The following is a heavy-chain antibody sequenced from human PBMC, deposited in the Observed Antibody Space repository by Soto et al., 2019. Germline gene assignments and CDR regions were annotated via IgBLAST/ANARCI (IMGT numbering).Heavy chain of an antibody. Sequence: QVQLVESGGGVVQPGRSLRLSCAASGFTFSDYAMHWVRQPPGKGLEWVAIISDDGSNKYYADSVKGRFTISRDNSENTLYLQMNSLRADDTAVYYCARDLWHGGYAEYFQHWGQGTLVTISS. CDR1: GFTFSDYA. CDR2: ISDDGSNK. J-gene: IGHJ1*01. V-gene: IGHV3-30-3*01. CDR3: ARDLWHGGYAEYFQH. D-gene: IGHD3-22*01.